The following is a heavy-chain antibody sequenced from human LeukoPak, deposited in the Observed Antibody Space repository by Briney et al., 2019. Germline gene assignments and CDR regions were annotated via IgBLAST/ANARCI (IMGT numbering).Heavy chain of an antibody. CDR1: GFTVSSNY. J-gene: IGHJ4*02. CDR3: ARDSSGWYYFDY. Sequence: GGSLRLSCAASGFTVSSNYMSWVSQAPGKGLEWVSVIYSGGSTYYADSVKGRSTISRDNSKNTLYLQMNSLRAEDTAVYYCARDSSGWYYFDYWGQGILVTVSS. CDR2: IYSGGST. D-gene: IGHD6-19*01. V-gene: IGHV3-66*01.